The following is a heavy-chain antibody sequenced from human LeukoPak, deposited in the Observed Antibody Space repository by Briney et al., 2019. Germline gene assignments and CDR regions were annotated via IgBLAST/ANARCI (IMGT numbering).Heavy chain of an antibody. CDR3: ARDDYYDSSGYYSVGDY. CDR2: IKQDGSEK. Sequence: GGSLRLSCAASGFTFSSYWMSWVRQAPGKGLEWVANIKQDGSEKYYVDSVKGRFTISRDNAKNSLYLQMNSLRAEGTAVYYCARDDYYDSSGYYSVGDYWGQGTLVTVSS. CDR1: GFTFSSYW. V-gene: IGHV3-7*01. D-gene: IGHD3-22*01. J-gene: IGHJ4*02.